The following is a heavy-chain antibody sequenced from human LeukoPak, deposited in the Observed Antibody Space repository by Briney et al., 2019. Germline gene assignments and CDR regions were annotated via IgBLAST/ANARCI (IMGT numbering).Heavy chain of an antibody. CDR1: GYTFSIYD. D-gene: IGHD2-21*02. J-gene: IGHJ4*02. CDR2: MQPYSGDT. V-gene: IGHV1-8*01. CDR3: ARGLPLDH. Sequence: ASVKVSCKASGYTFSIYDINWVRQAPGQGLEWLACMQPYSGDTDYAQKFQGRLTMTRNSSTNTVCMELSSLTSEDTAVYYCARGLPLDHWGQGTLVTVSS.